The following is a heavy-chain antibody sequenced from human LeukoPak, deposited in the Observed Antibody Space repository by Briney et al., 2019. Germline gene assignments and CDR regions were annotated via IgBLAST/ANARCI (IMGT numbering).Heavy chain of an antibody. CDR3: ARDVGDIVVVPAAIREGWFDP. V-gene: IGHV1-18*01. D-gene: IGHD2-2*02. J-gene: IGHJ5*02. CDR1: GHTFTSYG. CDR2: SSAYNGNT. Sequence: ASVKVSCKAAGHTFTSYGISWVRQAPGQGLEWMGWSSAYNGNTNYAQKLQGRVTMTTDTSTSTAYMELRSLRSDDTAVYYCARDVGDIVVVPAAIREGWFDPWGQGTLVTVSS.